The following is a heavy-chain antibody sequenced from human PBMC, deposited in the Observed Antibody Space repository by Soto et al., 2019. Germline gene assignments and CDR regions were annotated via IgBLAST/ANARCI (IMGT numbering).Heavy chain of an antibody. V-gene: IGHV4-34*01. CDR2: INHSGNT. D-gene: IGHD6-6*01. J-gene: IGHJ4*02. Sequence: SETLSLTCAVYGGSFSDYYWSWIRQPPGKGLEWIGEINHSGNTNYNPSLRSRVTISVDTSKNQFSLKLTSVTAADTAVYYCAAPPRYWGQGTLVTVSS. CDR1: GGSFSDYY. CDR3: AAPPRY.